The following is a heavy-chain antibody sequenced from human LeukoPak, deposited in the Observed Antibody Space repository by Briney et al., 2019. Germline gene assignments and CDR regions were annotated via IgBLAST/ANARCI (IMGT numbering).Heavy chain of an antibody. D-gene: IGHD5-24*01. CDR1: GYTFTNYW. CDR3: ARGTGYKMFDY. V-gene: IGHV5-51*01. J-gene: IGHJ4*02. Sequence: PGESLKISCQGSGYTFTNYWIGWVRQMPGKGLGWMGIIDPGDSDTRYSPSFQGQVTISADKSISTAYLQWSSLKASDTAMYYCARGTGYKMFDYWGQGTLVTVSS. CDR2: IDPGDSDT.